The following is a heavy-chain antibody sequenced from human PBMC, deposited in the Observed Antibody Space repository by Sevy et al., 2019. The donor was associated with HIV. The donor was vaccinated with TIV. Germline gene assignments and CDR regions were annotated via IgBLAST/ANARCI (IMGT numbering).Heavy chain of an antibody. CDR3: ARGPGGDTAMVNPLITFDY. CDR2: IIPIFGTA. V-gene: IGHV1-69*13. Sequence: ASVKVSCKASGGTFSSYAISWVRQAPGQGLEWMGGIIPIFGTANYAQKFQGRATITADESTSTTYMELSSLRSEDTAVYYCARGPGGDTAMVNPLITFDYWGQGTLVTVSS. D-gene: IGHD5-18*01. CDR1: GGTFSSYA. J-gene: IGHJ4*02.